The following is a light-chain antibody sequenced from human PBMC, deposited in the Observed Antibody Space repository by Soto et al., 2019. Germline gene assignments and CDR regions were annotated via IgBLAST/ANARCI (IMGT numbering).Light chain of an antibody. CDR2: EVN. J-gene: IGLJ2*01. V-gene: IGLV2-8*01. CDR3: SSHAGSNCLQVV. Sequence: QSALTQPPSASGSPGQSVTISCTGTSSDVGGDNYFSWYQQHPGKAPKLIIYEVNKRPSGVPDRFSGSMSGNTASLTVSGLQPEDEAGYYCSSHAGSNCLQVVFGGGTKPTVL. CDR1: SSDVGGDNY.